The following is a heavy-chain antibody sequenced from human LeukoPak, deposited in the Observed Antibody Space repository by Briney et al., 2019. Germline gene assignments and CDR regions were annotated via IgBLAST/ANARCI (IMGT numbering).Heavy chain of an antibody. CDR1: GYTFTGYY. J-gene: IGHJ6*03. V-gene: IGHV1-2*02. CDR3: AADYGDYGYYYMDV. D-gene: IGHD4-17*01. Sequence: ASVKVSCKASGYTFTGYYMHWVRQAPGQGLEWMGWINPNSGGTNYAQKFQGRVTMTRDTSISTAYMELSRLRSDDTAVYYCAADYGDYGYYYMDVWGKGTTVTISS. CDR2: INPNSGGT.